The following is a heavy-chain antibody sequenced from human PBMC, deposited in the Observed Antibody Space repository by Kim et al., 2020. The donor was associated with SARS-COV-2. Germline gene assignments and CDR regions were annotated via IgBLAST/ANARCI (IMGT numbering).Heavy chain of an antibody. J-gene: IGHJ4*02. CDR2: MNPNSGNT. CDR3: ARPVTIFGVVRD. Sequence: ASVKVSCKATGYTFTSYDINWVRQATGQGLEWMGWMNPNSGNTGYAQKFQGRVTMTRNTSISTAYMELSSLRSEDTAVYYCARPVTIFGVVRDWGQGTLVTVSS. CDR1: GYTFTSYD. D-gene: IGHD3-3*01. V-gene: IGHV1-8*01.